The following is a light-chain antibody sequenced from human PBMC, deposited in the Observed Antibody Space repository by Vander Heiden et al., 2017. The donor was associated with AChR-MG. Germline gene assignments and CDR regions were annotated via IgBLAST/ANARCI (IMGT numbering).Light chain of an antibody. CDR2: AAC. CDR1: QGIRND. CDR3: LQHKSYPWT. V-gene: IGKV1-17*01. Sequence: DIQMTQSPSSLSASVGDRVTITCRASQGIRNDVGWYQQKPGKAPKRLIDAACSLQSGVASRGSGSGSGTEFTLTIRSLQHEDFATYYCLQHKSYPWTFGQGTKVEIK. J-gene: IGKJ1*01.